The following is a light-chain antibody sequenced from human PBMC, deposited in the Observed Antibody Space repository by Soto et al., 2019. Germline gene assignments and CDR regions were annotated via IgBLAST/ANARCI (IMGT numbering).Light chain of an antibody. CDR1: SSNIESNF. CDR3: TVWDDSLRGRL. V-gene: IGLV1-47*01. Sequence: QSVLTQPPSASGTPGQRVTISCSGSSSNIESNFVYWYQQFPGTAPRLLIYRNNQRPSGVPDRFSGSKSGTSASLAISALRSEDEADYYWTVWDDSLRGRLFGGGTKVXVL. J-gene: IGLJ2*01. CDR2: RNN.